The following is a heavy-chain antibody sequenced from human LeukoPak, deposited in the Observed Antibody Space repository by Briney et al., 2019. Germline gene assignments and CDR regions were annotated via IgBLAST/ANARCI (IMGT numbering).Heavy chain of an antibody. V-gene: IGHV4-61*01. CDR3: ARERGGYSGSPYYFDY. Sequence: NSSETLSLTRTVSGGSVSSGSYHWSWIRQPPGKRLQWIGYLYYSGRTNYNASLKCRVTISVDTSKNQFSLKLSSVTAADTAVYYCARERGGYSGSPYYFDYWGQGTLVTVSS. D-gene: IGHD5-12*01. CDR2: LYYSGRT. J-gene: IGHJ4*02. CDR1: GGSVSSGSYH.